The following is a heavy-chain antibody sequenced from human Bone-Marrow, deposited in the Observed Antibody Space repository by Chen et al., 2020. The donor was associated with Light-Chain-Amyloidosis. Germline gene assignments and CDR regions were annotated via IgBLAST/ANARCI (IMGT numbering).Heavy chain of an antibody. J-gene: IGHJ4*02. D-gene: IGHD5-12*01. Sequence: LESGGGLIQPGGSLRLSCAASGFTFNTYALSWVRQAPGKGLEWVSYISSSGSTIYYADSVKGRFTISRDNAKNSLYLQMNSLRAEDTAVYYCATTKGRWLPSYWGQGTLVTVSS. CDR1: GFTFNTYA. V-gene: IGHV3-48*03. CDR2: ISSSGSTI. CDR3: ATTKGRWLPSY.